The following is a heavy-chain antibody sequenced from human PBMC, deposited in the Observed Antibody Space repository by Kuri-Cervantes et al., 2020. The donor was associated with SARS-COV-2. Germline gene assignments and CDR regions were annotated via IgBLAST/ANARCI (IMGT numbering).Heavy chain of an antibody. V-gene: IGHV3-33*01. Sequence: GESLKISCEASGFTFRSYGMHWVRQTPGKGLEWVAVIWYDGSNKYYGDSVKGRFTISRDNSKNTLYLQMNSLRAEDTAVYYCAREESEGPGDIDYGDLGAYYYYYGMDVWGQGTTVTVSS. CDR2: IWYDGSNK. J-gene: IGHJ6*02. CDR1: GFTFRSYG. CDR3: AREESEGPGDIDYGDLGAYYYYYGMDV. D-gene: IGHD4-17*01.